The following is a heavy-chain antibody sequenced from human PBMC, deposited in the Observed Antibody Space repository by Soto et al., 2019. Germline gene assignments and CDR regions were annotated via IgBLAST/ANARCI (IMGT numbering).Heavy chain of an antibody. V-gene: IGHV4-34*01. J-gene: IGHJ6*03. Sequence: KTSETLSLTCVVSGGALSDCFWSWIRQPPGMALEWIGEINHLGSINYNPSLKSRVTMSVDTSKNQFSLTLNSVTAADTATYYCARGGISHWAYFYYMDVWDRGTTVTVSS. CDR1: GGALSDCF. D-gene: IGHD2-21*01. CDR3: ARGGISHWAYFYYMDV. CDR2: INHLGSI.